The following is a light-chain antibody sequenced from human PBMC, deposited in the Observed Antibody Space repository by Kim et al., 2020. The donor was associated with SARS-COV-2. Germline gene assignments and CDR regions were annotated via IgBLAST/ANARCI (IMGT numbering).Light chain of an antibody. V-gene: IGLV1-47*01. Sequence: QSVLTQPPSASGTPGQRVTISCSGSSSNIGSNSVYWYQQLPGTAPKLLIYRNYQRPSGVPDRFSGSKSGTSASLAISGLRSEDEADYYCAAWDDSLSGVVFGGGTQLTVL. CDR1: SSNIGSNS. CDR2: RNY. CDR3: AAWDDSLSGVV. J-gene: IGLJ2*01.